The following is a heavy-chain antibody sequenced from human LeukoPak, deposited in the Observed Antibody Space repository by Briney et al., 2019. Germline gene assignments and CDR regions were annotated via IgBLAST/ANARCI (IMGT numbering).Heavy chain of an antibody. V-gene: IGHV3-21*01. CDR3: ARDAYYGMDV. CDR2: ISTSSSYI. CDR1: GFIFSSST. J-gene: IGHJ6*02. Sequence: PGGSLRLSCTTSGFIFSSSTMTWVRQAPGKELEWVSTISTSSSYIYYADSVRGRFTISRDNAKNSLYLQMNSLRAEDTAVYYCARDAYYGMDVWGQGTTVTVSS.